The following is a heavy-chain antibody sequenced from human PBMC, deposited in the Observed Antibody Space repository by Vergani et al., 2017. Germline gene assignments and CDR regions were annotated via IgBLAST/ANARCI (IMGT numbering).Heavy chain of an antibody. CDR2: ISSSSSTI. D-gene: IGHD2-15*01. V-gene: IGHV3-48*01. CDR3: ARERWSCSGGSCYSDYYYYYYMDV. CDR1: GFTFSSYS. Sequence: EVQLVESGGGLVQPGGSLRLSCAASGFTFSSYSMNWVRQAPGKGLEWVSYISSSSSTIYYGDSVKGRFTISRDNAKTSLYLQMNSLRAEDTAVYYCARERWSCSGGSCYSDYYYYYYMDVWGKGTTVTVSS. J-gene: IGHJ6*03.